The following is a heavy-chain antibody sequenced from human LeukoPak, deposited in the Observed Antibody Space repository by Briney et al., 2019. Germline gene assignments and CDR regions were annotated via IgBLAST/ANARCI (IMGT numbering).Heavy chain of an antibody. CDR3: AREALLYYFDY. CDR2: IYHSGST. J-gene: IGHJ4*02. D-gene: IGHD2-15*01. V-gene: IGHV4-30-4*08. CDR1: GAPISNGDYY. Sequence: PSETLSLTCTVSGAPISNGDYYWTWIRQTPGEGLEWIGYIYHSGSTYYNPSLKSRLTISLDTSENQFSLSLNSVTAADTAVYYCAREALLYYFDYWGQGTPVTVSS.